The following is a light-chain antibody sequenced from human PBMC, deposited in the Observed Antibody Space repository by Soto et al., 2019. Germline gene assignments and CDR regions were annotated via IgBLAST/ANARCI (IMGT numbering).Light chain of an antibody. CDR3: CSYAGSYTYV. CDR2: DVS. V-gene: IGLV2-11*01. J-gene: IGLJ1*01. CDR1: SSDVGGFNY. Sequence: QSALTQPRSVSGSPGQSVTISCTGTSSDVGGFNYVSWYQQHPGKAPKLMIYDVSKRPSGVPDRFSGSKSDNTASLTISGLLAEDEADYYCCSYAGSYTYVFGTGTKLTVL.